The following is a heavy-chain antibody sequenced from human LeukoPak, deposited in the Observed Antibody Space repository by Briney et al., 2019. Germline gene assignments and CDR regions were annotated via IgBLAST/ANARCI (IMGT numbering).Heavy chain of an antibody. Sequence: GGSLRLSCVGSGFTFSNYWIHWVRQVPGKGLVWVSRMNGDGTTTFADSVKGRFTMSRDNAKNTVYLQMSSLRVEDTAVYYCAKDGPWERVDFDYWGQGTLVTVSS. CDR1: GFTFSNYW. D-gene: IGHD1-26*01. CDR3: AKDGPWERVDFDY. V-gene: IGHV3-74*01. CDR2: MNGDGTT. J-gene: IGHJ4*02.